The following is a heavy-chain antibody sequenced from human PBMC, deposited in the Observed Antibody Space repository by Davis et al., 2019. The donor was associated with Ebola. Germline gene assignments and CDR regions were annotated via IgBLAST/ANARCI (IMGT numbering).Heavy chain of an antibody. Sequence: MPSETLSLTCTVSGGSISSSSYYWGWIRQPPGKGLEWIGSIYYSGSTNYNLSLKSRVTISVDTSKNQFSLKLSSVTAADTAVYYCVTENWYRFEFWGQGTLVTVSS. V-gene: IGHV4-39*07. CDR1: GGSISSSSYY. J-gene: IGHJ4*02. CDR2: IYYSGST. CDR3: VTENWYRFEF. D-gene: IGHD1/OR15-1a*01.